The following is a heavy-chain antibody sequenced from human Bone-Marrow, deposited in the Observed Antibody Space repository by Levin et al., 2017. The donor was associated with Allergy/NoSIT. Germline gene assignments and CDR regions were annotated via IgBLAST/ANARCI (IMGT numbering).Heavy chain of an antibody. D-gene: IGHD6-13*01. CDR1: GFTFSNYA. V-gene: IGHV3-23*01. Sequence: GGSLRLSCAASGFTFSNYAMNWVRQPPGKGLEWVSSISGSGDSTYYADSVRGRFTISRDNSKNTLFLQMNSLRAEDTAVYYCAKSRSVEIAAAANYWGQGTLVTVST. CDR3: AKSRSVEIAAAANY. J-gene: IGHJ4*02. CDR2: ISGSGDST.